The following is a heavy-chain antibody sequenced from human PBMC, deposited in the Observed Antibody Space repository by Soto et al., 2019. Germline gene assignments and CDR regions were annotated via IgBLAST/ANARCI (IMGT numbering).Heavy chain of an antibody. Sequence: GGSLRLSCAASGFTFSSYSMNWVRQAPGKGLEWVSSISSSSSYIYYADSVKGRFTISRDNAKNSLYLQMNSLRAEDTAVYYCARDPNHYGSGSYYVYYYYYMDVWGKGTTVTVSS. V-gene: IGHV3-21*01. J-gene: IGHJ6*03. CDR1: GFTFSSYS. CDR3: ARDPNHYGSGSYYVYYYYYMDV. CDR2: ISSSSSYI. D-gene: IGHD3-10*01.